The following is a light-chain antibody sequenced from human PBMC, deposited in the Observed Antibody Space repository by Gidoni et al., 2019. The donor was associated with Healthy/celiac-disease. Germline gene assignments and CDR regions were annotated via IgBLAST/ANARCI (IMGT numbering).Light chain of an antibody. V-gene: IGLV3-1*01. CDR3: QAWDSSTHVV. CDR1: KLGDKY. CDR2: QDT. Sequence: SYELTQPPSVSVSPGQTASITCSGDKLGDKYAFWYQQKPRQSPVLVIYQDTRRPSGIPERFSGSNSGNTATLTISGTQAMDEADYYCQAWDSSTHVVFGGGTKLTVL. J-gene: IGLJ2*01.